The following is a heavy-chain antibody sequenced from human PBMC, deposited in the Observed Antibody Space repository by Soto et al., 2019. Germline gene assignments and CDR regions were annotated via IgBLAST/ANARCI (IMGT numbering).Heavy chain of an antibody. CDR2: ISGSGGST. V-gene: IGHV3-23*01. D-gene: IGHD2-21*02. Sequence: PGGSLRLSCAASGFTFSSYAMSWVRQAPGKGLEWVSAISGSGGSTYYADSVKGRFTISRDNSKNTLYLQTNSLRAEDTAVYYCAKDSTRGVTSTFDYWGQGTLVTVSS. CDR3: AKDSTRGVTSTFDY. CDR1: GFTFSSYA. J-gene: IGHJ4*02.